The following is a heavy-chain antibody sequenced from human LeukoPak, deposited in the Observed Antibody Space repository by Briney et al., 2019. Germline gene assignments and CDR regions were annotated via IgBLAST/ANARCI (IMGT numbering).Heavy chain of an antibody. Sequence: PSETLSLTCTVSGGSISGYYWNWMRQPPAKGPEWIGYIYYSGSTHYNPSLKSRVTISVDTSKNQFSLKLSSVTAADTAVYYCAREGYYGSGSYHNPPSPSEPMDVWGQGTTVTVSS. J-gene: IGHJ6*02. V-gene: IGHV4-59*12. D-gene: IGHD3-10*01. CDR3: AREGYYGSGSYHNPPSPSEPMDV. CDR1: GGSISGYY. CDR2: IYYSGST.